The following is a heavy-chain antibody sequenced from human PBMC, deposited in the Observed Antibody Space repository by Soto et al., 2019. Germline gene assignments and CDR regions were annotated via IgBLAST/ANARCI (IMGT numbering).Heavy chain of an antibody. CDR1: GGSFSGYY. J-gene: IGHJ6*03. Sequence: SETLSLTCAVYGGSFSGYYWSWIRQPPGKGLEWIGEINHSGSTNYNPSLKSRVTISVDTSKNQFSLKLSSVTAADTAVYYCARANLPAARRTYYYYYMDVWGKGTTVTVSS. D-gene: IGHD2-2*01. CDR3: ARANLPAARRTYYYYYMDV. CDR2: INHSGST. V-gene: IGHV4-34*01.